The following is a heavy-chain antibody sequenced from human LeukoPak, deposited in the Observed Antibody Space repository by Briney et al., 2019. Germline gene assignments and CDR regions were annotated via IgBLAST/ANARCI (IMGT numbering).Heavy chain of an antibody. CDR3: ARVYMVRGVISYYYYGMDV. D-gene: IGHD3-10*01. J-gene: IGHJ6*02. CDR2: MNPNSGNT. Sequence: ASVKVSCKASGYTFTSYDINWVRQATGQGLEWMGWMNPNSGNTGYAQKFQGRVTITRNTSISTAYMELSSLRSEDTAVYYCARVYMVRGVISYYYYGMDVWGQGTTVTVSS. CDR1: GYTFTSYD. V-gene: IGHV1-8*03.